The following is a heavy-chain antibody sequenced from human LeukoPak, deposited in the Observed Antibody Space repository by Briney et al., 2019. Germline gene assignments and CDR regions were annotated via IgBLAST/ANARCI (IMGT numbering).Heavy chain of an antibody. CDR2: IGRGGDT. CDR3: VREGYYHSGSLPTFYFDY. D-gene: IGHD3-10*01. J-gene: IGHJ4*02. CDR1: GFIFSSYD. V-gene: IGHV3-13*01. Sequence: GGSLRLSCAVSGFIFSSYDMHWVRQATGEGLEWVSGIGRGGDTYYSVSVKGRFTISRDSSSKTVYLQMNSLRTEDTAVYYCVREGYYHSGSLPTFYFDYWGQGTLVTVSS.